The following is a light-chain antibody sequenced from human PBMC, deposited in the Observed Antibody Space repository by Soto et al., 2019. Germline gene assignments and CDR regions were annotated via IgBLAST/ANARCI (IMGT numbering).Light chain of an antibody. CDR3: QQRSNWPVT. V-gene: IGKV3-11*01. Sequence: EIVLTQSPGTLSLSPGERATLSCRASQSVSSYLAWYQQKPGQAPRLLIYDASTRATGISARFSGSGSGTDFTLTISSLVPEDSAVYYCQQRSNWPVTFGQGTMVEVK. CDR2: DAS. J-gene: IGKJ1*01. CDR1: QSVSSY.